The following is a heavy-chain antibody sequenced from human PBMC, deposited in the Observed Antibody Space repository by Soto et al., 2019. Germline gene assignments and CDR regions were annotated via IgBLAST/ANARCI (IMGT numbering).Heavy chain of an antibody. V-gene: IGHV3-23*01. Sequence: PGGSLRLSCAASGFTFSSYAMSWVRQAPGKGLEWVSAISGSGGSTYYADSVKGRFTISRDNSKNTLYLQMNSLRAEDTAVYYCAKGGRDYSSTSCYPTSINYYYYMDVWGKGTTVTVSS. CDR1: GFTFSSYA. CDR2: ISGSGGST. D-gene: IGHD2-2*01. J-gene: IGHJ6*03. CDR3: AKGGRDYSSTSCYPTSINYYYYMDV.